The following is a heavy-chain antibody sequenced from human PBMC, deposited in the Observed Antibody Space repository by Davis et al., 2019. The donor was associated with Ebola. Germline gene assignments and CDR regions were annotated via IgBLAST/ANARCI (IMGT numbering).Heavy chain of an antibody. CDR3: ARTDYGDYAAGSRFDY. Sequence: GGSLRLSCAASGFTFSAYYMSWIRQAPGKGLEWVSYISSSSSYTNYADSVKGRFTISRDNAKNSLYLQMNSLRAEDTAVYYCARTDYGDYAAGSRFDYWGQGTLVTVSS. CDR1: GFTFSAYY. D-gene: IGHD4-17*01. J-gene: IGHJ4*02. CDR2: ISSSSSYT. V-gene: IGHV3-11*06.